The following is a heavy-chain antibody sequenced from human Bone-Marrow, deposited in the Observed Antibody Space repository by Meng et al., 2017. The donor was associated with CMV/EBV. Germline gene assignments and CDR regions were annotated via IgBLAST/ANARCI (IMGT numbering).Heavy chain of an antibody. Sequence: ASVKVSCKASGYTFTSYYMHWVRQAPGQGLEWMGIINPSGGSTSYAQKFQGRITMTRDTSTNTVYMELSSLRSEDTAVYYCARGRDGYARKKDAFDIWGQGTMVTVSS. CDR1: GYTFTSYY. CDR3: ARGRDGYARKKDAFDI. J-gene: IGHJ3*02. CDR2: INPSGGST. D-gene: IGHD5-24*01. V-gene: IGHV1-46*01.